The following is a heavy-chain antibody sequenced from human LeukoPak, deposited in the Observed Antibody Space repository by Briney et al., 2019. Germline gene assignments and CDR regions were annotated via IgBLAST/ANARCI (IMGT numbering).Heavy chain of an antibody. V-gene: IGHV4-59*01. Sequence: SETLSLTCTVSGGSISSYYWSWIRQPPGKGLEWIGYIYYSGSTNYNPSLKSRVTISVDTSKNQFSLKLSSVTAADTAVYYCARFLAARNYMDVWGKGTTVTVSS. D-gene: IGHD6-6*01. J-gene: IGHJ6*03. CDR1: GGSISSYY. CDR3: ARFLAARNYMDV. CDR2: IYYSGST.